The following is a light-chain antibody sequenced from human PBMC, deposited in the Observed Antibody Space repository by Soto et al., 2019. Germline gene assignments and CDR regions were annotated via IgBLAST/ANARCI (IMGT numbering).Light chain of an antibody. CDR2: DAS. CDR1: QSVSSSY. V-gene: IGKV3D-20*01. Sequence: EIVLTQSPATLSLSPGERATLYCGASQSVSSSYLAWYQQKPGQAPRLLIYDASNRATGIPARFSGSGSGTDFTLTISRLEPEDFAVYYCQQYGSSPPWTFGQGTKVDIK. CDR3: QQYGSSPPWT. J-gene: IGKJ1*01.